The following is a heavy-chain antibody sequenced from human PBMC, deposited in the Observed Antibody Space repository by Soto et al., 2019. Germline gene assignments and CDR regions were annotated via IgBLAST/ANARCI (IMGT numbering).Heavy chain of an antibody. Sequence: QVQLEQSGAEVKKPGASVKVSCKASGYTFTSYAMHWVRQAPGQRLEWMGWINAGNGNTKYSQKFQGRVTITRDTSASTAYMELSSLRSEDTAVYYCAKKPTSTYYDFWSGPPGWFDPWGQGTLVTVSS. D-gene: IGHD3-3*01. J-gene: IGHJ5*02. CDR3: AKKPTSTYYDFWSGPPGWFDP. V-gene: IGHV1-3*01. CDR2: INAGNGNT. CDR1: GYTFTSYA.